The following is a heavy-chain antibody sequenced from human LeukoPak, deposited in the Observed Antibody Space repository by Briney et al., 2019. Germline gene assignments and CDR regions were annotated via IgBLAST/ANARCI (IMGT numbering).Heavy chain of an antibody. Sequence: PGGSLRLSCAASGFTFSKYWMLWVRQAPGKGMESDSRINTDGTVTTYAESVKGRFTVSRDNADNTMFLQMNSVRDEDTAVYYCATKQWLAPPPDSWGQGTPVTVSS. CDR2: INTDGTVT. CDR1: GFTFSKYW. CDR3: ATKQWLAPPPDS. V-gene: IGHV3-74*01. J-gene: IGHJ4*02. D-gene: IGHD6-19*01.